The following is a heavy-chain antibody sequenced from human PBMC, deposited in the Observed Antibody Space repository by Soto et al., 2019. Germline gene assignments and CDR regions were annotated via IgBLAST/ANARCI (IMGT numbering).Heavy chain of an antibody. J-gene: IGHJ4*02. Sequence: SVKVSCKASGGTFSSYAISWVRQAPGQGLEWMGGIIPIFGTANYAQKFQGRVTITADESTSTAYMELSSLRSEDTAVYYCARGEYSSSARFDYWGQGTLVTVSS. CDR1: GGTFSSYA. CDR2: IIPIFGTA. D-gene: IGHD6-6*01. V-gene: IGHV1-69*13. CDR3: ARGEYSSSARFDY.